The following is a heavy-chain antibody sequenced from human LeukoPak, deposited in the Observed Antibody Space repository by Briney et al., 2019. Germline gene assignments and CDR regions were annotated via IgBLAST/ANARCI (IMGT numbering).Heavy chain of an antibody. J-gene: IGHJ6*03. D-gene: IGHD1-1*01. CDR1: GYSIRSGYY. V-gene: IGHV4-38-2*02. CDR2: INHSGST. CDR3: AREGSSGAAEIRKDYYYYYYMDV. Sequence: SETLSLTCTVSGYSIRSGYYWGWIRQPPGKGLEWIGEINHSGSTNYNPSLKSRVTISVDTPKNHFSLKLSSVTAADTAVYYCAREGSSGAAEIRKDYYYYYYMDVWGKGTTVTVSS.